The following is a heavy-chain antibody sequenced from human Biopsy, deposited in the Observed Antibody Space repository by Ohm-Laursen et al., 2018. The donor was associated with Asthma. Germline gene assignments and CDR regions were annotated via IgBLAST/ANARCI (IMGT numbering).Heavy chain of an antibody. CDR1: GGSFSSNY. V-gene: IGHV4-59*07. J-gene: IGHJ4*02. Sequence: SDTLSLTCAVYGGSFSSNYWSWIRQHPVTGLEWIGYIYYSGSTYSNPSLKSRVTISVDTSKKQISLRLSSVIAADTAVYYCAGFCSGGNCPDHWGQGTLVTVSS. CDR3: AGFCSGGNCPDH. D-gene: IGHD2-15*01. CDR2: IYYSGST.